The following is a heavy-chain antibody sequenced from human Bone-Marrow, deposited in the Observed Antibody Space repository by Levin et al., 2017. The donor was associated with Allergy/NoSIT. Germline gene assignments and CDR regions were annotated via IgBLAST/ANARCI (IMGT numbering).Heavy chain of an antibody. Sequence: ASVKVSCKASGYSLGSYAMTWVRQAPGQGLEWMGWISAYNVTPKYAQKFQGRVTMTTDTSTDTAYMELRSLRSDDTAVYYCARDRGDSYDFYSGYHWFDPWGQGILVTVSS. D-gene: IGHD3-3*01. V-gene: IGHV1-18*01. CDR2: ISAYNVTP. CDR1: GYSLGSYA. J-gene: IGHJ5*02. CDR3: ARDRGDSYDFYSGYHWFDP.